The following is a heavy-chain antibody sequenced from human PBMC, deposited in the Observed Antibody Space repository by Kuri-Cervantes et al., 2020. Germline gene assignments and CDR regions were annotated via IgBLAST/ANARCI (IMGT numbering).Heavy chain of an antibody. CDR1: GFTFSSYG. CDR3: ARDHSSLIVAYNWFDP. J-gene: IGHJ5*02. D-gene: IGHD5-12*01. CDR2: IWYDGSNE. V-gene: IGHV3-33*01. Sequence: GGSLRLSCAASGFTFSSYGMHWVRQAPGKGLEWVAVIWYDGSNEYYADSVKGRFTISRDNSKNTLYLQMNSLRAEDTAVYYCARDHSSLIVAYNWFDPWGQGTLVTVSS.